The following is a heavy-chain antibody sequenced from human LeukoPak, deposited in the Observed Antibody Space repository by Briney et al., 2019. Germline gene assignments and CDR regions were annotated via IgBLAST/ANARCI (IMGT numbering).Heavy chain of an antibody. Sequence: GSLRLSCAASGFDVSSHHMVWVRQAPGKGLEWVSVTYTRGNSYYTDSAKGRFIISRDTSKNTMDLQMNSLRPEDSALYFCARGGRGSAAVVAPRSFDIWGQGTMVAVSS. D-gene: IGHD3-22*01. CDR3: ARGGRGSAAVVAPRSFDI. CDR1: GFDVSSHH. J-gene: IGHJ3*02. V-gene: IGHV3-53*01. CDR2: TYTRGNS.